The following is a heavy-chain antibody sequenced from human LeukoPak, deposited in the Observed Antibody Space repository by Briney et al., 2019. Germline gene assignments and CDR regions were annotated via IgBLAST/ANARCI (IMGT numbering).Heavy chain of an antibody. D-gene: IGHD6-6*01. V-gene: IGHV3-21*01. CDR3: ARGGRQLSYYFDY. CDR1: GFTFSSYS. J-gene: IGHJ4*02. CDR2: ISSSSSYI. Sequence: GGSLRLSCAASGFTFSSYSMNWFRQAPGKGLEWVSSISSSSSYIYYADSVKGRFTISRDNAKNSLYLQMNSLRAEDTAVYYCARGGRQLSYYFDYWGQGTLVTVSS.